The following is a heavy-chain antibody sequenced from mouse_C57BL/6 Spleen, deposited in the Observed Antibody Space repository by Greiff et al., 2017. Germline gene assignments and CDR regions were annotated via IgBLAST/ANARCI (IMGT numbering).Heavy chain of an antibody. Sequence: VQLQQPGAELVKPGTSVKLSCKASGYTFTSYWMQWVKQRSGQGLEWIGELDPSDVYTSYNQKFKGKATLTVDTSSSTAYMQLSSLTSEDSAVYYCTTSDFDYWGQGTTLTVSS. V-gene: IGHV1-50*01. CDR2: LDPSDVYT. J-gene: IGHJ2*01. CDR3: TTSDFDY. CDR1: GYTFTSYW.